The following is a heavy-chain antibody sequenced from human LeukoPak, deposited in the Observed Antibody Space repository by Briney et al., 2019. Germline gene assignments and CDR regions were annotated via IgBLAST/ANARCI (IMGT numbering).Heavy chain of an antibody. D-gene: IGHD3-3*01. V-gene: IGHV4-61*02. Sequence: SETLSLTCTVSGGSISSGSHYWSWIRQPAVKGLEGIGLIYTSGSTNYNPSLKSRLTISVATSKNQFSLKLSSVTAAETAVHYCARDREGLGVAAYYWGQGILVTVSS. CDR2: IYTSGST. CDR3: ARDREGLGVAAYY. CDR1: GGSISSGSHY. J-gene: IGHJ4*02.